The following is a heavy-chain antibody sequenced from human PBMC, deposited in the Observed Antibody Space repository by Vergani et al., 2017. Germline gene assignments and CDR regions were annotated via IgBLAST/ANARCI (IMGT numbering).Heavy chain of an antibody. J-gene: IGHJ4*02. D-gene: IGHD6-19*01. CDR3: ASGRRLAQFDY. V-gene: IGHV7-4-1*02. CDR2: INTNTGNP. CDR1: GGTFSSYA. Sequence: QVQLVQSGAEVKKPGSSVKVSCKASGGTFSSYAISWVRQAPGQGLEWMGRINTNTGNPTYAQGFTGRFVFSLDTSVSTAYLQISSLKAEDTALYYCASGRRLAQFDYWGQGTLVTVSS.